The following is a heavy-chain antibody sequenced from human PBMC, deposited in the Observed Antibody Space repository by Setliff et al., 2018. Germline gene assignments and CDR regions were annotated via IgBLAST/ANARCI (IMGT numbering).Heavy chain of an antibody. J-gene: IGHJ4*02. Sequence: GGSLRLSCAASGFTFSTYRRHWARQAPGKGLERVVIIWDDGGYKYHADSVKGRFTISRDNSKNTLYLQMNTLRPEDTAVYYCARTCSGSGCYAGLDSWGQGTSVTVSS. D-gene: IGHD2-15*01. CDR3: ARTCSGSGCYAGLDS. CDR1: GFTFSTYR. CDR2: IWDDGGYK. V-gene: IGHV3-33*08.